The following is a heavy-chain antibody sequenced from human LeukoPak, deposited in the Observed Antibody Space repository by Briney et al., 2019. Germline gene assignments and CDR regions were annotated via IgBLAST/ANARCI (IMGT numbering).Heavy chain of an antibody. J-gene: IGHJ4*02. CDR2: ITSDGTII. Sequence: PGGSLRLSCAASGFSFSTTWMHWVRQPPGQGLVWVARITSDGTIISYAESVKGRFTISRDNAKNTLYLQMNSLRAEDTAEYYCARDEYLWSGYYPNQVFDYWGQGALVTVSS. CDR1: GFSFSTTW. D-gene: IGHD3-3*01. V-gene: IGHV3-74*03. CDR3: ARDEYLWSGYYPNQVFDY.